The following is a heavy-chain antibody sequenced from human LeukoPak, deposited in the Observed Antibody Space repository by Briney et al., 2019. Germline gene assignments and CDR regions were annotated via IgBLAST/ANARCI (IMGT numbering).Heavy chain of an antibody. D-gene: IGHD2-2*02. V-gene: IGHV1-69*05. CDR1: GGTFSSYA. Sequence: GASVKVSCKASGGTFSSYAISWVRQAPGQGLEWMGGIIPIFGTANYAQKFQGRVTMTRDTSISTAYMELSRLRSDDTAVYYCASLNYRYCSSTSCYRGYWGQGTLVTVSS. CDR3: ASLNYRYCSSTSCYRGY. CDR2: IIPIFGTA. J-gene: IGHJ4*02.